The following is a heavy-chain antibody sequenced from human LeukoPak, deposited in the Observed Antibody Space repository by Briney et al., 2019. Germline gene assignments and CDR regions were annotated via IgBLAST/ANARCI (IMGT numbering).Heavy chain of an antibody. J-gene: IGHJ3*02. CDR2: IKQDGSEK. CDR1: GFTFSSHW. V-gene: IGHV3-7*01. Sequence: GGSLRLSCAAYGFTFSSHWMSWVRQAPGKGLEWVANIKQDGSEKYYVDSVKGRFTISRDNAKNSLYLQMNSLRAEDTAVYYCARIRLYYDILTGYFPGAFDIWGQGTMVTVSS. CDR3: ARIRLYYDILTGYFPGAFDI. D-gene: IGHD3-9*01.